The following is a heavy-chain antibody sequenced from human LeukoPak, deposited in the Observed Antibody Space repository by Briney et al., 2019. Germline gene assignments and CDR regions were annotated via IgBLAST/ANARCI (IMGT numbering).Heavy chain of an antibody. Sequence: SETLSPTCTVSGGSISSYYWSWIRQPPGKGLEWIGYIYTSGSTNYNPSLKSRVTISVDTSKNQFSLKLSSVTAADTAVYYCARLEPYDFLDPWGQGTLVTDSS. J-gene: IGHJ5*02. V-gene: IGHV4-4*09. CDR3: ARLEPYDFLDP. CDR2: IYTSGST. D-gene: IGHD3-3*01. CDR1: GGSISSYY.